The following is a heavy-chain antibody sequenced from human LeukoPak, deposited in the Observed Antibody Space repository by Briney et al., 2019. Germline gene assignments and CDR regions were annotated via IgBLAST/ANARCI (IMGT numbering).Heavy chain of an antibody. V-gene: IGHV4-61*08. D-gene: IGHD5-18*01. J-gene: IGHJ4*02. CDR1: GGSISSGDYY. CDR3: ASGVYIYGTGY. Sequence: SQTLSLTCTVSGGSISSGDYYWSWIRQHPGKGLEWIGYIYYSGSTNYNPSLKSRVTISVDTSKNQFSLKLSSVTAADTAVYYCASGVYIYGTGYWGQGTLVNVSS. CDR2: IYYSGST.